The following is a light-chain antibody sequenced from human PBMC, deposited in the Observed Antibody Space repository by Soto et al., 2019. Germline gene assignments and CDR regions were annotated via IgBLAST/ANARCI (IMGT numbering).Light chain of an antibody. Sequence: DFQMTPSPSSLSASVGDRVTIICRASQSIANYLNWYQQKPGKAPSLLIYSASTLQSGVPSRFSGSGSGTDFTLTISSLQPEDFATYFCQQTYSAPPTFGGGTKVEIK. J-gene: IGKJ4*01. CDR3: QQTYSAPPT. CDR1: QSIANY. CDR2: SAS. V-gene: IGKV1-39*01.